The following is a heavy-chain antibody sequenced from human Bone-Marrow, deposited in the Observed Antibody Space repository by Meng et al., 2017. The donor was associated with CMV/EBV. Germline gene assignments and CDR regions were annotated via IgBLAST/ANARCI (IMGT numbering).Heavy chain of an antibody. V-gene: IGHV3-66*03. CDR2: IYSCGST. CDR3: ARVSDYHYYYGMDV. J-gene: IGHJ6*02. Sequence: GESLKISCAASGFTVSSNYMSWVRQAPGKGLEWVSVIYSCGSTYYADSVKGRFTISRDNSKNTLYLQMNSLRAEDTAVYYCARVSDYHYYYGMDVWGQGTTVTVSS. CDR1: GFTVSSNY.